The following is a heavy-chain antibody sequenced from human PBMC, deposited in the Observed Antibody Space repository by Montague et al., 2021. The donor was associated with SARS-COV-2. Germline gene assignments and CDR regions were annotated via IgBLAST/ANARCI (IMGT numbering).Heavy chain of an antibody. CDR3: ARGAPGY. V-gene: IGHV4-34*01. D-gene: IGHD1-1*01. Sequence: SETLSLTCAVYGGSFSDYHWTWIRQSPGEGLEWTGQINYGGSTKYNPSPKSRVTISIDTSKNQFSLKLTSVTAADTAVYYCARGAPGYWGQGTLVTVSS. J-gene: IGHJ4*02. CDR1: GGSFSDYH. CDR2: INYGGST.